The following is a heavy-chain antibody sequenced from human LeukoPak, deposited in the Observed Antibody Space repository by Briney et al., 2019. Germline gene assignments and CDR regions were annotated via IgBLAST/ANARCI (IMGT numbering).Heavy chain of an antibody. V-gene: IGHV1-18*01. CDR3: ARSEEYSSSWQPGVGWFDP. Sequence: APVTVSCTASGYTFTIYGISWVRQAPGQGLEWMGWISAYNGNTNYAQKPQGRVTMTTDTSTSTAYMELRSLRSDDTAVYYCARSEEYSSSWQPGVGWFDPWGQGTLVTVSS. J-gene: IGHJ5*02. CDR1: GYTFTIYG. D-gene: IGHD6-13*01. CDR2: ISAYNGNT.